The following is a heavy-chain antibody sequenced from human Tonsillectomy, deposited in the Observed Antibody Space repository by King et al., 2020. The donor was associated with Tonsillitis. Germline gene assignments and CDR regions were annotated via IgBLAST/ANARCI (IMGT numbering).Heavy chain of an antibody. CDR2: IYSGGST. V-gene: IGHV3-66*01. J-gene: IGHJ4*02. Sequence: VQLVESGGGLVQPGGSLRLSCAASGFIVRSNYMSWVRQAPGEGLEWVSGIYSGGSTYYYDSVQGRFTISGDNSKNKVYLQLNTLKAEDTAVYYCARDAGYSSGFYDYWGQGTLVTVSS. D-gene: IGHD5-18*01. CDR3: ARDAGYSSGFYDY. CDR1: GFIVRSNY.